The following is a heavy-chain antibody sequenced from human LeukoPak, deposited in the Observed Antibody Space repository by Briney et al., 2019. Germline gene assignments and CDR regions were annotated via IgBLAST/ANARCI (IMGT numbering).Heavy chain of an antibody. Sequence: ASVKVSCKASGYTFTNYAMNWVRQAPGQGLEWMGWINPNSGGTNYAQKFQGRVTMTRDTSISTAYMELSRLRSDDTAVYYCARAGSSWEGEDAFDIWGQGTMVTVSS. CDR1: GYTFTNYA. V-gene: IGHV1-2*02. D-gene: IGHD6-13*01. CDR3: ARAGSSWEGEDAFDI. CDR2: INPNSGGT. J-gene: IGHJ3*02.